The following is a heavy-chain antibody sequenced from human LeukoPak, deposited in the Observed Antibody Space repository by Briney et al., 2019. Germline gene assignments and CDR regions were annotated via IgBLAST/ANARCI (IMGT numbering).Heavy chain of an antibody. J-gene: IGHJ4*02. Sequence: GASVKVSCKVSGYIFSDYYINWVRQVPGQGPEWLGWINPDTGGTNYAHKFRGRVTMTRDMSISTAYMQLSGLRSGDTAMYYCARTPPDTVASDYWGQGTLVTVSS. CDR3: ARTPPDTVASDY. V-gene: IGHV1-2*02. CDR2: INPDTGGT. CDR1: GYIFSDYY. D-gene: IGHD5-12*01.